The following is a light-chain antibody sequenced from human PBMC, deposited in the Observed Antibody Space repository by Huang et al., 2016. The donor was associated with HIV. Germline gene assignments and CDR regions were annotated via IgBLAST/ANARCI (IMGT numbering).Light chain of an antibody. CDR3: QQYDNWPLT. J-gene: IGKJ3*01. CDR2: GAS. CDR1: QSVSAN. Sequence: EIVMTQSPATLSGSPGERATLSCRASQSVSANVAWYQQKPGQAPRLLIYGASTRATGLPARFSGSGSGTEFTLTISSLQSEDFAFYYCQQYDNWPLTFGPGTKVDIK. V-gene: IGKV3-15*01.